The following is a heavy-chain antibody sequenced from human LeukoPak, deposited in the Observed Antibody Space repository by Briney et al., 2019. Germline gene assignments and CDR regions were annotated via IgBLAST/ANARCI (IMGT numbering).Heavy chain of an antibody. Sequence: PSETLSLTCAVYGGSFSGYYWSWIRQPPGKGLEWIGEINHSGSTNYNPSLKRRVTISVDTSKNQFSLKLSSVTAADTAVYYCARDVGSSSREYWGQRTLVTVSS. D-gene: IGHD6-6*01. V-gene: IGHV4-34*01. J-gene: IGHJ4*02. CDR3: ARDVGSSSREY. CDR2: INHSGST. CDR1: GGSFSGYY.